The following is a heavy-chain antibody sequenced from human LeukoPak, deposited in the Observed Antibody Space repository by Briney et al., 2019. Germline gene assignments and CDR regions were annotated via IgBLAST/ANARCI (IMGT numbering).Heavy chain of an antibody. J-gene: IGHJ2*01. CDR1: GYTFTSYG. Sequence: ASVKVSCKASGYTFTSYGISWVRQAPGQGLEWMGWISAYNGNTNYAQKLQGRVTMTTDTSTSTAYMELRSLRSDDTAVYYCARSPPSSSWYDWYFDLWGPGTLVTVSS. D-gene: IGHD6-13*01. CDR3: ARSPPSSSWYDWYFDL. CDR2: ISAYNGNT. V-gene: IGHV1-18*01.